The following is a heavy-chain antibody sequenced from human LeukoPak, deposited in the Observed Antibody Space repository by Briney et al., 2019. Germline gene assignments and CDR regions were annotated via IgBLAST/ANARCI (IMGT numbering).Heavy chain of an antibody. CDR2: ISSSSSYI. Sequence: GGSLRLSCAASGFTFSSYSMNWVRQAPGKGLEWVSSISSSSSYIYYADSVKGRFNISRDNAKNSLYLQMNSLRAEDTAVYYCARVGIAVDGGDYWGQGTLVTVSS. J-gene: IGHJ4*02. CDR3: ARVGIAVDGGDY. D-gene: IGHD6-19*01. V-gene: IGHV3-21*01. CDR1: GFTFSSYS.